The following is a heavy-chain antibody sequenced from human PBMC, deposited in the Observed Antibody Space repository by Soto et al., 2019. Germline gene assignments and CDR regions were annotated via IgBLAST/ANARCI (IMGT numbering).Heavy chain of an antibody. CDR3: ATSRQDILTGYYTAILDY. V-gene: IGHV5-51*01. CDR2: IYPGDSDT. Sequence: GECLKISCKGSGYSFTSYWIGWVRQMPGKGLEWMGIIYPGDSDTRYSPSFQGQVTISADKSISTAYLQWSSLKASDTAMYYCATSRQDILTGYYTAILDYWGQGTLVTVSS. CDR1: GYSFTSYW. D-gene: IGHD3-9*01. J-gene: IGHJ4*02.